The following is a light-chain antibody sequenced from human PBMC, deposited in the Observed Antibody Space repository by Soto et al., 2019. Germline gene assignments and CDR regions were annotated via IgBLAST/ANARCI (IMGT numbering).Light chain of an antibody. J-gene: IGKJ2*01. CDR1: QSVSTN. CDR2: GAS. CDR3: QQYNNWPPAT. Sequence: EVVMTQSPATLSVSPGERATLSCRASQSVSTNLAWYQQTPGQAPRLLIYGASTRAPGIPATFSGSGSGTEFTLTISSLQSEDFAVYYCQQYNNWPPATFGQGTKLEIK. V-gene: IGKV3-15*01.